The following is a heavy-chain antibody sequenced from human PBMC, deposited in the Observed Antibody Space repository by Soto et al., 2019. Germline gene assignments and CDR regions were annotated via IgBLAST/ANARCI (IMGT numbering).Heavy chain of an antibody. CDR3: AKDRHDYSNYFDH. CDR1: GFTFSSYG. J-gene: IGHJ4*02. Sequence: QVQLVESGGGVVQPGRSLRLSCAASGFTFSSYGMHWVRQAPGKGLEGVTVISYDGSNKYYVDSVKGRFTISRDNSENTLYLEMNSLRAEDTAVYYCAKDRHDYSNYFDHWGQGTRVTVSS. V-gene: IGHV3-30*18. CDR2: ISYDGSNK. D-gene: IGHD4-4*01.